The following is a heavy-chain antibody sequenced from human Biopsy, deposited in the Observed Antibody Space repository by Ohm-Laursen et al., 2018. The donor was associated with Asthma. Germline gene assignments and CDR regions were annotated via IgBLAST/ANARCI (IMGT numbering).Heavy chain of an antibody. CDR1: GFSFSNFA. J-gene: IGHJ3*02. D-gene: IGHD1-1*01. CDR3: VRDGTDDAFDI. Sequence: SLRLSCAASGFSFSNFAIHWVRQAPGKGLEWVRVISKDASTQDYADSVKGRFTMARDSSKNTLDLQMNSLREEDTAVYYCVRDGTDDAFDIWGQGTVVSVSS. V-gene: IGHV3-30*01. CDR2: ISKDASTQ.